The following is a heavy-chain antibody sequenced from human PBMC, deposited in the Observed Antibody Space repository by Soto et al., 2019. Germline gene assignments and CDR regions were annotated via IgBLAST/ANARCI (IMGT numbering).Heavy chain of an antibody. J-gene: IGHJ4*02. D-gene: IGHD3-3*01. CDR2: IIPIFDTI. CDR3: ASPLKWSGYYIAFDY. V-gene: IGHV1-69*01. CDR1: GATFSSFA. Sequence: QVQLLQSGAEVKKPGSSVKVSCKASGATFSSFAFSWVRQAPGQGLEWMGVIIPIFDTISYAQKLQGRVTITADESTTTAYMELNSLTSDDTAVYYCASPLKWSGYYIAFDYWGQGTLVIVSS.